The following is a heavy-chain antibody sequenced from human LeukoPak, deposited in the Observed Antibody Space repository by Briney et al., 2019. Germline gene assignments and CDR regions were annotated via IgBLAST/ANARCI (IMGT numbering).Heavy chain of an antibody. CDR3: AREVPDYYDSSGYHDY. Sequence: ASVKVSCKASGYTFTSYGISWVRQAPGQGLEWMGWISAYNGNTNYAQKLQGRVTMTTDTSTSPAYMELRSLRSDDTAVYYCAREVPDYYDSSGYHDYWGQGTLVTVSS. J-gene: IGHJ4*02. CDR1: GYTFTSYG. D-gene: IGHD3-22*01. CDR2: ISAYNGNT. V-gene: IGHV1-18*01.